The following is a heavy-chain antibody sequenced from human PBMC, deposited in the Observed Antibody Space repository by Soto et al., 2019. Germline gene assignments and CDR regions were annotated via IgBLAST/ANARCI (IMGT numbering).Heavy chain of an antibody. Sequence: SETPSLTCTASGGSISSYYWSWIRQPAGKGLEWIGRIYTSGSTNYNPSLKSRVTMSVDTSKNQFSLKLSSVTAADTAVYYCARYVRAGDGSSHYYYYGMDVWGQGTTVTVSS. CDR3: ARYVRAGDGSSHYYYYGMDV. CDR2: IYTSGST. V-gene: IGHV4-4*07. D-gene: IGHD3-10*02. CDR1: GGSISSYY. J-gene: IGHJ6*02.